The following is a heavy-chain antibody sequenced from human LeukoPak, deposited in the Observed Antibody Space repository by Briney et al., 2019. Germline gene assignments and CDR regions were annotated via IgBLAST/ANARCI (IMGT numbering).Heavy chain of an antibody. CDR3: ARHRQAGDFDY. V-gene: IGHV3-74*01. CDR2: INSDGSST. CDR1: AFTFSSYW. Sequence: GGSLRLSCVASAFTFSSYWMHWVRQAPGKGLVWVSRINSDGSSTTYADSVKGRFTISRDNAKNTLYLQMNSLRAEDTAVYYCARHRQAGDFDYWGQGTLVTVSS. J-gene: IGHJ4*02. D-gene: IGHD2-21*01.